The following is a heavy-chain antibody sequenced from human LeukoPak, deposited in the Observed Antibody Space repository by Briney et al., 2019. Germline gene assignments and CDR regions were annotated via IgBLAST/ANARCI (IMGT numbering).Heavy chain of an antibody. V-gene: IGHV3-7*01. Sequence: GGSLRLSCVASGITFSNYWMTWVRQAPGKGLEWVANIKQDGSEKYYVDSVKGRFTISRDNAKNSLYLQMNSLRAEDTAVYYCARDYFGDYRNWGQGTLVTVSS. CDR3: ARDYFGDYRN. J-gene: IGHJ4*02. CDR1: GITFSNYW. D-gene: IGHD4-17*01. CDR2: IKQDGSEK.